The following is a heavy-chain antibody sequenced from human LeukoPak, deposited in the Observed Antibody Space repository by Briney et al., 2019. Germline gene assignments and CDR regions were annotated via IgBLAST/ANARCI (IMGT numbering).Heavy chain of an antibody. CDR3: AKDKGVIAAAGYPDY. Sequence: GGSLRLSCAASGFTFSSYAMHWVRQAPGKGLEWVAVISYDGSNKYYADSVKGRFTISRDNSKNTLYLQMNSLRAEDTAVYYCAKDKGVIAAAGYPDYWGQGTLVTVSS. V-gene: IGHV3-30-3*01. CDR1: GFTFSSYA. J-gene: IGHJ4*02. D-gene: IGHD6-13*01. CDR2: ISYDGSNK.